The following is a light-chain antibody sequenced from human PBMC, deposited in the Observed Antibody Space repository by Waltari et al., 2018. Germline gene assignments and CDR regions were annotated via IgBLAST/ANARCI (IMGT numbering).Light chain of an antibody. CDR1: SSNIGRDF. CDR2: RKT. J-gene: IGLJ3*02. Sequence: QSVLTQPPSASGTPGQRLPISCSGGSSNIGRDFVYWFHHLPGRAPRLLISRKTQRPSGVPDRFSGSKSGTSASLAISGLRSEDEGHYYCASWDDSPGGWVFGGGTKLTVL. V-gene: IGLV1-47*01. CDR3: ASWDDSPGGWV.